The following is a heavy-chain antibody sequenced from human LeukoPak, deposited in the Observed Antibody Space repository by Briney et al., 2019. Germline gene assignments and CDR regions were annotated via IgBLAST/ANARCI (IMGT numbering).Heavy chain of an antibody. CDR2: IYYSGST. CDR3: ARVKVVVPAAIETRRFDP. Sequence: SQTLSLTCTVSGGSISSGGYYWSWIRQHPGKGLEWIGYIYYSGSTYYNPSLKSRVTISVDTSKNQFSLKLSSVTAADTAVYYCARVKVVVPAAIETRRFDPWGQGTLVTVSS. CDR1: GGSISSGGYY. D-gene: IGHD2-2*01. J-gene: IGHJ5*02. V-gene: IGHV4-31*03.